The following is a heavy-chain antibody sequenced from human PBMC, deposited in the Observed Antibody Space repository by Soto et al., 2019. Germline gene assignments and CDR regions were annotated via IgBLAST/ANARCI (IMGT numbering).Heavy chain of an antibody. CDR1: GFTFSSYG. D-gene: IGHD2-21*02. CDR3: AKDWDFVVVTAIRYGMDV. J-gene: IGHJ6*02. CDR2: ISYDGSNK. V-gene: IGHV3-30*18. Sequence: QVQLVESGGGVVQPGRSLRLSCAASGFTFSSYGMHWVRQAPGKGLEWVAVISYDGSNKYYADSVKGRFTISRDKSKNTRYLQMNILRAEVTAVYYCAKDWDFVVVTAIRYGMDVWGQGTTVTVSS.